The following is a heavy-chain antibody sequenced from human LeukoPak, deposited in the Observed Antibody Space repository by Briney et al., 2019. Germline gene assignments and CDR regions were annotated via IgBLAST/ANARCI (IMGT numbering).Heavy chain of an antibody. J-gene: IGHJ4*02. CDR3: AKETDN. V-gene: IGHV3-43*02. Sequence: PGGSLRLSCATSRFTSDDFGIHWVRQAPGKGLEWVCFISADGTSTFYADSVRGRFTISRDNGKNSLYLQMNSLRTEDTAFYYCAKETDNWGQGTLVTVSS. CDR2: ISADGTST. CDR1: RFTSDDFG.